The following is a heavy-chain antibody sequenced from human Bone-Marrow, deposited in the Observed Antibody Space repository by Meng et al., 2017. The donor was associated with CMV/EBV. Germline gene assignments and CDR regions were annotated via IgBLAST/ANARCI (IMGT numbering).Heavy chain of an antibody. CDR1: GFTFGDYA. CDR2: IRRKAYGGTA. D-gene: IGHD3-10*01. J-gene: IGHJ6*02. CDR3: VRVSGTSSQYRPMDV. Sequence: GESLKISCTTSGFTFGDYAMSWVRQAPGKGLEWLGFIRRKAYGGTAEYAASVNGRFTISRDNAKSSLFLEMNSLRAEDTAVYYCVRVSGTSSQYRPMDVWGQGTTVTVSS. V-gene: IGHV3-49*04.